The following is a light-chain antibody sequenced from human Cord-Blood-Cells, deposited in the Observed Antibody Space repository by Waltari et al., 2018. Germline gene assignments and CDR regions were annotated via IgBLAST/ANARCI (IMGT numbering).Light chain of an antibody. CDR3: AAWDDSLNGWV. CDR1: SSTIGSNT. V-gene: IGLV1-44*01. CDR2: SNN. J-gene: IGLJ3*02. Sequence: QSVLTQPPSASGTPGQRVTISFSGSSSTIGSNTVNWYQQPPGTAPKRLIYSNNQRPSGVPDRFSGSKSGTSASLAISGLQSEDEADYYCAAWDDSLNGWVFGGGTKLTVL.